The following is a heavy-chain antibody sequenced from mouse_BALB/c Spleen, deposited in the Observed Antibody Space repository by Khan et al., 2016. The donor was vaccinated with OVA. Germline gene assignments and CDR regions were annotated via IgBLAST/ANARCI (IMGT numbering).Heavy chain of an antibody. D-gene: IGHD2-14*01. Sequence: QIQLVQSGPELKKPGVTVKISCKASGYTFTTYGMNWVKQAPGKGLKWMGWINTYTGEPTYVDDFKGRFAFSLETSASTAYLQINNLRNEDTATYFCARVGYSGTMDYWGQGTSVTVSS. CDR2: INTYTGEP. CDR1: GYTFTTYG. CDR3: ARVGYSGTMDY. J-gene: IGHJ4*01. V-gene: IGHV9-3-1*01.